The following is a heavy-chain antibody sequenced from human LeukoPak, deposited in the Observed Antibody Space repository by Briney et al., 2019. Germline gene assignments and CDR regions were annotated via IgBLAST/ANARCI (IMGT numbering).Heavy chain of an antibody. V-gene: IGHV4-39*01. J-gene: IGHJ5*02. CDR1: GGSISSSSYY. D-gene: IGHD3-10*01. Sequence: SETLSLTCTVSGGSISSSSYYWSWLRQPPGKGLEWIGEINHSGSTNYNPSLKSRVTISVDTSKNQFSLKLSSVTAADTAVYYCARHRFGDWGLQNWFDPWGQGTLVSVSS. CDR3: ARHRFGDWGLQNWFDP. CDR2: INHSGST.